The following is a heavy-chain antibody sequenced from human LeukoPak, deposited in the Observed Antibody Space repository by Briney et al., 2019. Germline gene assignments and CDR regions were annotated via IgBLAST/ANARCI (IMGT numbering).Heavy chain of an antibody. V-gene: IGHV1-8*01. J-gene: IGHJ4*02. Sequence: ASVKVSCKASGYTFTSYDFNWVRQATGQGLEWMAWMNPNSGNTGDAQKFQCRVTMTRNTSISTAYMELSSLRSEDTAVYYCARGYRRNYYDSSGYYRSPTNFDYWGQGTLVTVSS. CDR3: ARGYRRNYYDSSGYYRSPTNFDY. CDR1: GYTFTSYD. CDR2: MNPNSGNT. D-gene: IGHD3-22*01.